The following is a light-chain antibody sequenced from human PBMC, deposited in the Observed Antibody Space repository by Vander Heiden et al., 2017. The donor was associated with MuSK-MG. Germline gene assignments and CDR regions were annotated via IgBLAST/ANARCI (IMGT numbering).Light chain of an antibody. V-gene: IGLV1-44*01. CDR2: TNN. J-gene: IGLJ3*02. CDR1: NSNIERYS. Sequence: QSVLTQPPSASGTPGQRVTISCSGSNSNIERYSVTWYQQLPGTAPKLVIYTNNQRRSGVPDRFSGSKSGTSASLAISGLQSEDEADYYCAAWDDSLNGWVFGGGTKLTVL. CDR3: AAWDDSLNGWV.